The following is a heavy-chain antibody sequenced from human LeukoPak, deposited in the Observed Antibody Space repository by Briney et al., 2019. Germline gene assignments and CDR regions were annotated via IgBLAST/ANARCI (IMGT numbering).Heavy chain of an antibody. Sequence: PGGSLRVSCAASGFTFTSYAMSWVRQAPGKGLEWVSAISGSGGSTYYADSVKGRFTISRDMSKNTLYLQMNSLRAEDTAVYYCAKDLRGYPLYFDYWGQGTLVTVSS. D-gene: IGHD3-22*01. V-gene: IGHV3-23*01. CDR2: ISGSGGST. CDR3: AKDLRGYPLYFDY. J-gene: IGHJ4*02. CDR1: GFTFTSYA.